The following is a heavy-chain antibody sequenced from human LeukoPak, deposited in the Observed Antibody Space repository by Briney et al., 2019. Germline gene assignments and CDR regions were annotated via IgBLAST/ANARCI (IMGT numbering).Heavy chain of an antibody. CDR3: ARKYYDFWSGFNYYYMDV. Sequence: GGSLRLSCAASGFTFSSYSMNWVRQAPGKGLEWVSYINSSSSTIYYADSVKGRFTISRDNAKNSLYLQMNSLRAEDTAVYYCARKYYDFWSGFNYYYMDVWGKGTTVTVSS. D-gene: IGHD3-3*01. V-gene: IGHV3-48*01. CDR1: GFTFSSYS. J-gene: IGHJ6*03. CDR2: INSSSSTI.